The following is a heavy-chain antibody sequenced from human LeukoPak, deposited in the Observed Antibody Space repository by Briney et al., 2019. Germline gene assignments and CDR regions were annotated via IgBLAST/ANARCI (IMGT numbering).Heavy chain of an antibody. D-gene: IGHD4-17*01. CDR3: TTDPQEVTSRDY. V-gene: IGHV3-15*01. Sequence: GGSLRLSCAASGFTFSNAWMSRVRQAPGKGLEWVGRIKSKTDGGTTDYAAPVKGRFTISRDDSKNTLYLQMNSLKTEDTAVYYCTTDPQEVTSRDYWGQGTLVTVSS. J-gene: IGHJ4*02. CDR1: GFTFSNAW. CDR2: IKSKTDGGTT.